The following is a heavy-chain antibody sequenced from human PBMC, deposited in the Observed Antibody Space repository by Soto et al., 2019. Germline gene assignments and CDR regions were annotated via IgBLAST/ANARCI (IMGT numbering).Heavy chain of an antibody. D-gene: IGHD6-6*01. CDR1: GFTFSSYW. Sequence: EVQLVESGGGLVQPGGSLRLSCEVSGFTFSSYWFHWIRQAPGKGLVWVSRINSDESSIAYAESVKGRFTISSDNAKNTLYLQMTSLRAEDTAVYYCAREYSSSRYFDYWGQGTLVTVSS. V-gene: IGHV3-74*03. CDR2: INSDESSI. J-gene: IGHJ4*02. CDR3: AREYSSSRYFDY.